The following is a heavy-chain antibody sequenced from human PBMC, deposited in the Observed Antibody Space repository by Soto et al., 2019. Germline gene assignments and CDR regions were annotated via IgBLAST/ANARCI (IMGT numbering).Heavy chain of an antibody. V-gene: IGHV1-46*03. CDR3: ARVSVVVAATLAFDI. CDR2: INPSGGST. J-gene: IGHJ3*02. CDR1: GYTFTSYY. Sequence: VASVKVSCKASGYTFTSYYMHWVRQAPGQGLEWMGIINPSGGSTSYAQKFQGRVTMTRDTSTSTVYMELSSLRSEDTAVYYCARVSVVVAATLAFDIWGQGTMVTVSS. D-gene: IGHD2-15*01.